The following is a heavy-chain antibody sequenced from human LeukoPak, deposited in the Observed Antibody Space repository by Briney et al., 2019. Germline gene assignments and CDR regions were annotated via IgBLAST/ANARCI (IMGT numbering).Heavy chain of an antibody. CDR3: ARARRTPYGSGSYYKDGDAFDI. J-gene: IGHJ3*02. V-gene: IGHV4-30-4*01. CDR2: IYYSGST. CDR1: GGSISSGDYY. Sequence: PSETLSLTCTVSGGSISSGDYYWSWIRQPPGKGLEWIGYIYYSGSTYYNPSLKSRVTISVDTSKNQFSLKLSSVTAADTAVYYCARARRTPYGSGSYYKDGDAFDIWGQGTMVTVSS. D-gene: IGHD3-10*01.